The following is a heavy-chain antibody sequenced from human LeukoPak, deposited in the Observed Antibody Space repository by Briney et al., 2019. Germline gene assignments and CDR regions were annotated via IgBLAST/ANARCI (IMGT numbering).Heavy chain of an antibody. J-gene: IGHJ4*02. CDR1: GFTFSNSA. Sequence: GGSLRLSCAASGFTFSNSAMSWVRQAPGKGLEWVSDISGSGGTTYYADSVKGRFTISRDNSKSTPYVQMNSLRAEDTAVYYCAKGFEWLPQGSYFDYWGQGTLVTVSS. CDR2: ISGSGGTT. V-gene: IGHV3-23*01. D-gene: IGHD6-19*01. CDR3: AKGFEWLPQGSYFDY.